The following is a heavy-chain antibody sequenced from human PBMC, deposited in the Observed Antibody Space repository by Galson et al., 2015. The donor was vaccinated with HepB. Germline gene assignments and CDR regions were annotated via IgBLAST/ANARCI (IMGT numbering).Heavy chain of an antibody. CDR2: INPSGGST. CDR3: ARDFVDSSGWSYYYYYGMDV. J-gene: IGHJ6*02. D-gene: IGHD6-19*01. Sequence: SVKVSCKASGYTFTSYYMHWVRQAPGQGLEWMGIINPSGGSTSYAQKFQGRVTMTRDTSTSTVYMELSSLRSEDTAVYYCARDFVDSSGWSYYYYYGMDVWGQGTTVTVSS. V-gene: IGHV1-46*03. CDR1: GYTFTSYY.